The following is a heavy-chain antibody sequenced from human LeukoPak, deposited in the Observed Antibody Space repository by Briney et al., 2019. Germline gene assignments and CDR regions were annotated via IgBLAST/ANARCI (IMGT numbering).Heavy chain of an antibody. CDR2: ISSSASYI. J-gene: IGHJ6*02. CDR1: GFTFNTYN. V-gene: IGHV3-21*01. Sequence: GGSLRLSCSASGFTFNTYNMNWVRQAPGKGLEWVSSISSSASYIYYADSVKGRFTISRDNAKNSLYLQMNSLRAEDTAVYYCARAFYYDIIGGEGMDVWGQGTTVTVSS. D-gene: IGHD3-22*01. CDR3: ARAFYYDIIGGEGMDV.